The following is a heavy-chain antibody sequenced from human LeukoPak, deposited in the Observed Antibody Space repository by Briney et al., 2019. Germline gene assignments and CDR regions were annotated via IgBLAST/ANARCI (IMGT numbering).Heavy chain of an antibody. D-gene: IGHD3-16*01. CDR3: AKGRSGYYDSRAKQIDY. CDR2: ISGSGGST. CDR1: GFTFSSYA. Sequence: GGSLRLSCAASGFTFSSYAMSWVRQAPGKGLEWVSAISGSGGSTYYADSVKGRFTISRDNSKNTLYLQMSSLRAGDTAVYYCAKGRSGYYDSRAKQIDYWGQGTLVTVSS. J-gene: IGHJ4*02. V-gene: IGHV3-23*01.